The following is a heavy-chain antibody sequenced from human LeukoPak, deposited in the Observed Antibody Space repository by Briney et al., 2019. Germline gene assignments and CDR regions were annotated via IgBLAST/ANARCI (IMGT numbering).Heavy chain of an antibody. CDR2: IYYSGTT. D-gene: IGHD3-10*01. J-gene: IGHJ4*02. Sequence: SETLSLTCSVSGGSINSNSHHWDWIRQAPGKGLEWIGNIYYSGTTSYNPSLKSRVTISVDTSKNHFSLKLSSVTAADTAVYYCARGQLFDYWGQGTLVTVSS. CDR1: GGSINSNSHH. V-gene: IGHV4-39*02. CDR3: ARGQLFDY.